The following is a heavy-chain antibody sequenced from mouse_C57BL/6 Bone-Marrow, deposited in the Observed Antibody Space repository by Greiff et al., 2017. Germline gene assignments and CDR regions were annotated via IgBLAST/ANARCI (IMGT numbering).Heavy chain of an antibody. CDR2: ISSGGDYI. V-gene: IGHV5-9-1*02. CDR1: GFTFSSYA. J-gene: IGHJ1*03. Sequence: EVKLMESGEGLVKPGGSLKLSCAASGFTFSSYAMSWVRQTPEKRLEWVAYISSGGDYIYYADTVKGRFTISRDNARNTLYLQMSSLKSEDTAMYYCTRTYYDYDEWYFDVWGTGTTVTVSS. CDR3: TRTYYDYDEWYFDV. D-gene: IGHD2-4*01.